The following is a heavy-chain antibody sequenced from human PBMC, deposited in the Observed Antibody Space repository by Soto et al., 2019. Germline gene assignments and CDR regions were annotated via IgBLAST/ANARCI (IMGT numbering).Heavy chain of an antibody. J-gene: IGHJ4*02. CDR2: ISNSGGTI. V-gene: IGHV3-23*01. D-gene: IGHD1-26*01. Sequence: EVQLLEGGGGLVQPGGSLRLSCAASGFTFDNYAMSWVRQAPGAGLDWVSGISNSGGTIYYADSVRGRFTISRDNSKNTVYVQMNRLRAEDTAVYYCVMGNRFDHWGQGTLVTVSS. CDR1: GFTFDNYA. CDR3: VMGNRFDH.